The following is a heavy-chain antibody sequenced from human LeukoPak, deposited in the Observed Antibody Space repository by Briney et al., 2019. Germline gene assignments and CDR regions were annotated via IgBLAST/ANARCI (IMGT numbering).Heavy chain of an antibody. Sequence: GRSLRLSCAASGFTFSSYGMHWVCQAPGKGLEYVSAISSNGGSTYYANSVKGRFTISRDNSKNTLYLQMNSLRAEDTAVYYCARGLCGGDCYDYWGQGTLVTVSS. CDR3: ARGLCGGDCYDY. V-gene: IGHV3-64*01. CDR1: GFTFSSYG. CDR2: ISSNGGST. D-gene: IGHD2-21*01. J-gene: IGHJ4*02.